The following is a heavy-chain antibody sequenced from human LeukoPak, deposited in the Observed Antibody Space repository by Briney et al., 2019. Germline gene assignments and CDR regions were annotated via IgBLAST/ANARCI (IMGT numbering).Heavy chain of an antibody. D-gene: IGHD1-26*01. CDR2: INWNGGST. V-gene: IGHV3-20*04. Sequence: PGGSLRLSCAASGFTFDDYGMSWVRQAPGNGLKWVSGINWNGGSTGYADSVKGRFTISRDNAKNSLYLQMNSLRAEDTALYYCASHGYSGGYYYMDVWGKGTTVTVSS. CDR3: ASHGYSGGYYYMDV. CDR1: GFTFDDYG. J-gene: IGHJ6*03.